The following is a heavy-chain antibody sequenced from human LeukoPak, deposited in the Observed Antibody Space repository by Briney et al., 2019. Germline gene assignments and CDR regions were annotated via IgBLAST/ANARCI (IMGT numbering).Heavy chain of an antibody. CDR3: ARGYTKDMTSVTHFDY. CDR1: GYIFIGYY. CDR2: INTNTGNP. J-gene: IGHJ4*02. Sequence: ASVKVSCKASGYIFIGYYVHWVRQAPGQGLEWMGWINTNTGNPTYAQGFTGRFVFSLDTSVSTAYLETSSLKAEDTAVYYCARGYTKDMTSVTHFDYWGQGTLVTVSS. V-gene: IGHV7-4-1*02. D-gene: IGHD4-17*01.